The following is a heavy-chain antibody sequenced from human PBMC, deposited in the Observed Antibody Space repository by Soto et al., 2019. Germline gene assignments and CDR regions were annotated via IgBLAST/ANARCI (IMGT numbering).Heavy chain of an antibody. CDR3: ASLGPTIDY. D-gene: IGHD1-26*01. V-gene: IGHV4-4*07. CDR2: IYATGST. Sequence: PSETLSLTXSVSGGSIYSYYWNWIRQPAGKGLEWIGRIYATGSTNYSPSLKSRVTMSVDTSKNRLSLKLSSVTAADTAVYYCASLGPTIDYWGQGTLVTVSS. J-gene: IGHJ4*02. CDR1: GGSIYSYY.